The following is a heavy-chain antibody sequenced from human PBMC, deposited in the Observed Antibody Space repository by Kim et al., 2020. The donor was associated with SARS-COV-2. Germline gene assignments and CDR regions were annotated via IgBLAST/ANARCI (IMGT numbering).Heavy chain of an antibody. CDR3: AKWFTSGYDLYYYYYGMDV. V-gene: IGHV3-23*01. CDR1: GFTFSSYA. Sequence: GGSLRLSCAASGFTFSSYAMSWVRQAPGKGLEWVSAISGSGGSTYYADSVKGRFTISRDNSKNTLYLQMNSLRAEDTAVYYCAKWFTSGYDLYYYYYGMDVWGQGTTVTVSS. J-gene: IGHJ6*02. CDR2: ISGSGGST. D-gene: IGHD5-12*01.